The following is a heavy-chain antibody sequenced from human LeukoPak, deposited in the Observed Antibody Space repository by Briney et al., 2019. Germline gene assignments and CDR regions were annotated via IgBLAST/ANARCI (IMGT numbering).Heavy chain of an antibody. D-gene: IGHD2/OR15-2a*01. J-gene: IGHJ4*02. V-gene: IGHV3-30*02. Sequence: GGSLRLSCATSGFTFSSYGMNWVRQAPGKGLEWLASIRSDNSDTYYADSVKGRITISRDNAENTLYLQMNNLRPDDTAFYFCVKEGVEYSYGDYWGQGTLITVSS. CDR3: VKEGVEYSYGDY. CDR1: GFTFSSYG. CDR2: IRSDNSDT.